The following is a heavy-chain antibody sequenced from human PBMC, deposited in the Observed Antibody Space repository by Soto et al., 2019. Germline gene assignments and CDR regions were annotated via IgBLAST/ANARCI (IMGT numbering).Heavy chain of an antibody. V-gene: IGHV4-4*07. CDR3: ERDRGEYTSSWFWYFSH. Sequence: SETLSLTCSVSGASISSFNWNWVRQPAGKGPEWVGRLNIAGTINYNPSLKSRITMSMDTSKNQIYLHLRSVTAADTDIYYCERDRGEYTSSWFWYFSHWGHGTLVTVSS. J-gene: IGHJ2*01. CDR1: GASISSFN. CDR2: LNIAGTI. D-gene: IGHD6-13*01.